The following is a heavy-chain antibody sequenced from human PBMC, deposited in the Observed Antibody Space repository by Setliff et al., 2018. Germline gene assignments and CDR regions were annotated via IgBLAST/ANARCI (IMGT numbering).Heavy chain of an antibody. CDR1: GYRFTTYW. CDR3: ARLGGWLTSPETPGAFDI. Sequence: GESLKISCKGSGYRFTTYWIGWVRQMPGKGLEWMGIVFSGDSDTRYSPSFQGQVTMSADKSINTAYLQWSSLKASDTAIYYCARLGGWLTSPETPGAFDIWGQGTMVTVSS. J-gene: IGHJ3*02. V-gene: IGHV5-51*01. CDR2: VFSGDSDT. D-gene: IGHD3-16*01.